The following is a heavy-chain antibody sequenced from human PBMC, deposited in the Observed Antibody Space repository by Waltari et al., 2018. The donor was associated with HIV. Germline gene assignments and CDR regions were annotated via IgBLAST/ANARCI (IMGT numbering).Heavy chain of an antibody. D-gene: IGHD2-21*02. J-gene: IGHJ6*02. V-gene: IGHV3-66*01. CDR2: IYSGGST. CDR3: ASIAYCGGDCYPRGMDV. Sequence: EVQLVASGGGLVQPGGSLRLPCAASGFTASSNYLSWVRQAPGKGLEWVSVIYSGGSTYYADSVKGRFTISRDNSKNTLYLQMNSLRAEDTAVYYCASIAYCGGDCYPRGMDVWGQGTTVTVSS. CDR1: GFTASSNY.